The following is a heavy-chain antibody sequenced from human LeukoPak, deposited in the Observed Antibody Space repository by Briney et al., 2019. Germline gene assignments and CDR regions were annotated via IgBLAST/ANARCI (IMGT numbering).Heavy chain of an antibody. D-gene: IGHD4-17*01. CDR3: AKEVYGDSAGYFEY. CDR2: IWYDGSNK. CDR1: GFSFSSYG. V-gene: IGHV3-33*06. Sequence: GGSLRLSCAVSGFSFSSYGMRWVRQAPGKGLEWVAVIWYDGSNKYYADSVKGRFTISRDNSKNTLYLQMNSLRAEDTSVYYCAKEVYGDSAGYFEYWGQGTLVTVSS. J-gene: IGHJ4*02.